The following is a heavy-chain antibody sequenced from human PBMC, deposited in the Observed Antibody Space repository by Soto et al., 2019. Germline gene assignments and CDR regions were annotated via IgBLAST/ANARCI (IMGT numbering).Heavy chain of an antibody. D-gene: IGHD1-1*01. CDR2: IIPLHNTS. CDR1: GGAFTNYA. Sequence: QVQLLQSGAEVKKPGSSVKVSCKVSGGAFTNYALNWVRHGPGQGLEWLGGIIPLHNTSNYSLKFLGRVTVTADISSTTVYMELNSLTSDDSATSYCASWSHWKPLYYDGLDVWGQGTKVTVSS. J-gene: IGHJ6*01. CDR3: ASWSHWKPLYYDGLDV. V-gene: IGHV1-69*06.